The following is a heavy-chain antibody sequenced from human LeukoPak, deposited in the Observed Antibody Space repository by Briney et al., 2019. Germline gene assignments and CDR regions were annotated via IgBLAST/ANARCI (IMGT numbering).Heavy chain of an antibody. V-gene: IGHV3-66*01. Sequence: GGSLRLSCAASGFTVSSNYMSWVRQAPGKGLEWVSVIYSGGSTYYADSVKGRFTISRDNSKNTLYLQMNSLRAEDTAVYYCASPYYYGSGSYNLGPFDIWGQGTMVTVSS. CDR3: ASPYYYGSGSYNLGPFDI. J-gene: IGHJ3*02. CDR1: GFTVSSNY. CDR2: IYSGGST. D-gene: IGHD3-10*01.